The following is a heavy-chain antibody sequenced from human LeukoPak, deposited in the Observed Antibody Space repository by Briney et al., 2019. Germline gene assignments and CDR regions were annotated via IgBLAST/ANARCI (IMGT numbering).Heavy chain of an antibody. CDR1: GGSFSGYY. D-gene: IGHD6-13*01. J-gene: IGHJ4*02. CDR2: INHSGST. CDR3: ARLDGSRSSWYNGFDY. Sequence: SETLSLTCAVYGGSFSGYYWSWIRQPPGKGLEWIGEINHSGSTNYNPSLKSRVTISVDTSKNQFSLKLSSVTAADTAMYYCARLDGSRSSWYNGFDYWGQGTLVTVSS. V-gene: IGHV4-34*01.